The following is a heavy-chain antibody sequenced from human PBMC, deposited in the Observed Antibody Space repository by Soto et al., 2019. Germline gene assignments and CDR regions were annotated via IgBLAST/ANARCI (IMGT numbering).Heavy chain of an antibody. CDR2: INPNSGGT. J-gene: IGHJ5*02. Sequence: ASVKVSCKASGYTFTGYYMHWVRQAPGQGLEWMGWINPNSGGTNYAQKFQGWVTMTRDTSISTAYMELSRLRSDDTAVYYCARDRSECSGGSCYPSGGYNWFDPCGQGTRVTVAS. CDR1: GYTFTGYY. CDR3: ARDRSECSGGSCYPSGGYNWFDP. V-gene: IGHV1-2*04. D-gene: IGHD2-15*01.